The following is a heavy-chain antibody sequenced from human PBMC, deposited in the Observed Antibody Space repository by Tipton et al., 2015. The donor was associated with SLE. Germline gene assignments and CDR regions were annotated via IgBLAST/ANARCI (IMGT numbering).Heavy chain of an antibody. V-gene: IGHV4-34*01. CDR2: INHSGST. CDR1: GGSFSGYY. CDR3: ARSPYYYDSSGYRTDAFDI. J-gene: IGHJ3*02. Sequence: TLSLTCAVYGGSFSGYYWSWIRQPPGKGLEWIGEINHSGSTNYNPSLKSRVTISVDTSKNQFSLKLSSVTAADTAVYYCARSPYYYDSSGYRTDAFDIWGQGTMVTVSS. D-gene: IGHD3-22*01.